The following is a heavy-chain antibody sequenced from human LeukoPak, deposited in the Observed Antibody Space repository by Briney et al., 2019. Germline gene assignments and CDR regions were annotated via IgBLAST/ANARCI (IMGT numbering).Heavy chain of an antibody. V-gene: IGHV4-39*01. D-gene: IGHD2-15*01. CDR1: GGSISSNSYY. CDR2: IYYSGST. Sequence: SETLSLTCTVSGGSISSNSYYWGWIRQPPGKGLEWIGSIYYSGSTYYNPSLKSRVTMSLDTSKNQFSLKLSSVTAADTAVYYCAGQGGSRALSGYFDYWGQGTLVTVPS. J-gene: IGHJ4*02. CDR3: AGQGGSRALSGYFDY.